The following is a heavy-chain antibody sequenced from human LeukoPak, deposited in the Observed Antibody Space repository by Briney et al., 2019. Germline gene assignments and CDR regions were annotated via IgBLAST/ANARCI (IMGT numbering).Heavy chain of an antibody. Sequence: SVKVSCKASGGTFSSYAISWVRQAPGQGLEWMGGIIPIFGTANYAQKFQGRVTITADESTSTAYMELSSLRSEDTAVYYCARDKGGYGDYPKGRFDPWGQGTLVTVSS. CDR2: IIPIFGTA. D-gene: IGHD4-17*01. CDR3: ARDKGGYGDYPKGRFDP. CDR1: GGTFSSYA. V-gene: IGHV1-69*13. J-gene: IGHJ5*02.